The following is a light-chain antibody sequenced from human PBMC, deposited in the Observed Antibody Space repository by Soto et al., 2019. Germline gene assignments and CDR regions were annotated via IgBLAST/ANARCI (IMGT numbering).Light chain of an antibody. J-gene: IGKJ2*01. V-gene: IGKV3-20*01. CDR2: GAS. Sequence: EIVLTQSPGTLSLSPGERATLSCRASQSVPSDWLAWYRHKPGQAPRLLIYGASSRATGVPDRVSGSGSGTDFTLTTNRLELEDFAVYYWQQYGNFPYTLGRGPKLDIK. CDR1: QSVPSDW. CDR3: QQYGNFPYT.